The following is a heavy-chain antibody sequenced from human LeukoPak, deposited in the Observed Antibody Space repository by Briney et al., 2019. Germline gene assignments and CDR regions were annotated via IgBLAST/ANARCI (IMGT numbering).Heavy chain of an antibody. V-gene: IGHV4-61*01. CDR1: GDSVSSGSYY. D-gene: IGHD2-2*01. J-gene: IGHJ4*02. CDR3: ARAPIGYCSSTSCFGHEY. Sequence: SETLSLTCTVSGDSVSSGSYYWSWIRQPPGKGLEWIVHIYYGGSTNYNSSLKNRVTISVDTSKNQFSLKLTSVTAADTAVYYCARAPIGYCSSTSCFGHEYWGQGTLVTVSS. CDR2: IYYGGST.